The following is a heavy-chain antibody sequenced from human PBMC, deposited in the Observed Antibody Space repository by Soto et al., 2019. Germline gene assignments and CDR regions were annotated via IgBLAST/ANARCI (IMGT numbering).Heavy chain of an antibody. Sequence: QVQLVQSGAEVKKPGASVKVSCKASGYTFTSYAMHWVRQAPGQRLEWMGWINAGNGNTKYSQKFQGRVTITRDTSASTAYMELSSLRSEDTAVYYCATEPVRYFDLLPIDYWGQGTLVTVSS. CDR2: INAGNGNT. J-gene: IGHJ4*02. CDR3: ATEPVRYFDLLPIDY. CDR1: GYTFTSYA. V-gene: IGHV1-3*01. D-gene: IGHD3-9*01.